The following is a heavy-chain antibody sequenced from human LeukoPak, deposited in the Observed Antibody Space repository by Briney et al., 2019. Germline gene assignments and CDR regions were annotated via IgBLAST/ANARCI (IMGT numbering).Heavy chain of an antibody. D-gene: IGHD2-21*02. V-gene: IGHV3-21*01. CDR3: ARRGGGDFLGWFDP. Sequence: GGSLRLSCAASGFTFSSYSMNWVRQAPGKGLEWVSSISSSSSYIYYADSVKGRFTISRDNAKNSLYLQMNSLRAEDTAVYYCARRGGGDFLGWFDPWGQGTLVTVSS. CDR2: ISSSSSYI. J-gene: IGHJ5*02. CDR1: GFTFSSYS.